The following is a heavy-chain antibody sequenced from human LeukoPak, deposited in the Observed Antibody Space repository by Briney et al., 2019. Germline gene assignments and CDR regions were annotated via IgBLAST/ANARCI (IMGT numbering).Heavy chain of an antibody. CDR1: GFTFSSYA. Sequence: PGGSLRLSCAASGFTFSSYAMSWVRQAPGKGLEWVSAISGSGGSTYYADSVKGRFTISRDNSKNTLYLQMNSLRAEDTAVYYCARGDSSGYFSGFDYWGQGTLVTVSS. D-gene: IGHD3-22*01. J-gene: IGHJ4*02. CDR3: ARGDSSGYFSGFDY. V-gene: IGHV3-23*01. CDR2: ISGSGGST.